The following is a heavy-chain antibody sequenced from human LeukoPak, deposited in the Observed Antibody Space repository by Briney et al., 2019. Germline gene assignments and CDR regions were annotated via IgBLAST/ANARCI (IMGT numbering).Heavy chain of an antibody. CDR3: ARAELRLGELVYNY. CDR2: IYHSGST. V-gene: IGHV4-30-2*01. J-gene: IGHJ4*02. CDR1: GGSISSGGYS. D-gene: IGHD3-16*01. Sequence: SETLSLTCAVSGGSISSGGYSWSWIRQPPGTGLEWIGYIYHSGSTYYNPSLKSRVTISVDRSKNQFSLKLSSVTAADTAVYYCARAELRLGELVYNYWGQGTLVTVSS.